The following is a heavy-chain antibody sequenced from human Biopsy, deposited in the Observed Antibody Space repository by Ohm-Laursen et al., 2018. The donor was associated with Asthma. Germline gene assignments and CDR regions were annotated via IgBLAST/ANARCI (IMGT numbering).Heavy chain of an antibody. J-gene: IGHJ4*02. CDR1: GFTFRNFG. CDR2: ISSDVRE. V-gene: IGHV3-30*03. D-gene: IGHD2-21*01. CDR3: VRWRSGYPDHYSDF. Sequence: SLRLSCAASGFTFRNFGMHWVRQAPGKGLEWVALISSDVREWYADSVKGRFTISRDNSKNTLDLQMNSLRGDDTAEYYCVRWRSGYPDHYSDFWGLGTLVTVSS.